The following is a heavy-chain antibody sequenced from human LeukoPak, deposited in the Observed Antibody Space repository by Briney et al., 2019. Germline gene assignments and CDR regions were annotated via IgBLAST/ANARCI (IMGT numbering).Heavy chain of an antibody. J-gene: IGHJ3*02. Sequence: PGGSMRLSCAGAVFIISNYEMNWVRQAPGKVLEWVSFISSSTSYIYYADLVKGRFTISRNNVKSSLWLQMNSLRAEDTGVYYCARGTNGRFDIWGQGTMVTVSS. D-gene: IGHD2-8*01. CDR2: ISSSTSYI. CDR3: ARGTNGRFDI. CDR1: VFIISNYE. V-gene: IGHV3-21*01.